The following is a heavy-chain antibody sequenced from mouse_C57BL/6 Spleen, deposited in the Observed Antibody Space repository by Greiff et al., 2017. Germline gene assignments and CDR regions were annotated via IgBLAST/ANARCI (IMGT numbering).Heavy chain of an antibody. D-gene: IGHD1-1*01. J-gene: IGHJ1*03. CDR1: GFNIQNTY. V-gene: IGHV14-3*01. CDR2: IDPANGNT. Sequence: VQLQQSVAELVRPGASVKLSCTASGFNIQNTYMHWVKQRPEQGLEWIGRIDPANGNTKYAPKFQGKATITADTSSNTAYLQLSSLTSEDTAIYYCAIVYYYGSSYWYFDVWGTGTTVTVSS. CDR3: AIVYYYGSSYWYFDV.